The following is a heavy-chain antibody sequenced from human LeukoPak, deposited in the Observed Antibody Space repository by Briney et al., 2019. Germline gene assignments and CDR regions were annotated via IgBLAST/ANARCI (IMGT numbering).Heavy chain of an antibody. D-gene: IGHD3-22*01. V-gene: IGHV7-4-1*02. CDR3: ARIIPPYYYDSSGYYSPNAFDI. CDR2: INTNTGNP. Sequence: ASVKVSCKASGGTFSSYAISWVRQAPGQGLEWMGWINTNTGNPTYAQGFTGRFVFSLDTSVSTAYLQISSLKAEDTAVYYCARIIPPYYYDSSGYYSPNAFDIWGQGTMVTVSS. J-gene: IGHJ3*02. CDR1: GGTFSSYA.